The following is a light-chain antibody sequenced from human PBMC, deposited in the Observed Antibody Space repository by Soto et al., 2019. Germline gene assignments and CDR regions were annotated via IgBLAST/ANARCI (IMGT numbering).Light chain of an antibody. J-gene: IGLJ2*01. CDR3: CSYATPRL. CDR2: EVS. V-gene: IGLV2-23*02. Sequence: QSALTQPASVSGSRGQSITISCTGTSSDVGSYNLVSWYQQHPGKAPKLIIYEVSERPSGVSHRFSGSKSGNTASLTISGLQAEDEADYYCCSYATPRLFGGGTKLTVL. CDR1: SSDVGSYNL.